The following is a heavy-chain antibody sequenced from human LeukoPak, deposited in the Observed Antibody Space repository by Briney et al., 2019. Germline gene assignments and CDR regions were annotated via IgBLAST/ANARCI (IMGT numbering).Heavy chain of an antibody. D-gene: IGHD3-9*01. J-gene: IGHJ3*02. CDR1: GGSISSYY. CDR2: MYTSGST. V-gene: IGHV4-4*07. CDR3: ARDFFYDILTGSVDAFDI. Sequence: PSETLSLTCTVSGGSISSYYWSWIRQPAGEGLEWIGRMYTSGSTNYNPSLKSRVTMSVDTSKNQFSLKLSSVTAADTAVYYCARDFFYDILTGSVDAFDIWGQGTMVTVSS.